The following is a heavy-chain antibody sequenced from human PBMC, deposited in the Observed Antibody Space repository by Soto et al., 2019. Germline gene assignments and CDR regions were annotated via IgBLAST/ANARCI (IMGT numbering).Heavy chain of an antibody. CDR1: GFTFSNAW. V-gene: IGHV3-15*01. CDR3: TTDQRGFGELLRHPDSSGYNY. J-gene: IGHJ4*02. Sequence: GGSLRLSCAASGFTFSNAWMSWVRQAPGKGLEWVGRIKSKTDGGTTDYAAPVKGRFTISRDDSKNTLYLQMNSLKTEDTAVYYCTTDQRGFGELLRHPDSSGYNYWGQGTLVTVSS. CDR2: IKSKTDGGTT. D-gene: IGHD3-22*01.